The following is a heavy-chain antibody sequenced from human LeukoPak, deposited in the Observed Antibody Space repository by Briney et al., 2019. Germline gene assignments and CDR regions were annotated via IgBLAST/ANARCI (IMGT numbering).Heavy chain of an antibody. CDR3: ARGLLFFYYYYGMDV. V-gene: IGHV4-34*01. Sequence: PSETLSLTCAVYGGSFGGYYWSWIRQPPGKGLEWIGEINHSGSTNYNPSLKSRVTISVDTSKNQFSLKLSSVTAADTAVYYCARGLLFFYYYYGMDVWGQGTTVTVSS. J-gene: IGHJ6*02. CDR2: INHSGST. CDR1: GGSFGGYY. D-gene: IGHD2-21*01.